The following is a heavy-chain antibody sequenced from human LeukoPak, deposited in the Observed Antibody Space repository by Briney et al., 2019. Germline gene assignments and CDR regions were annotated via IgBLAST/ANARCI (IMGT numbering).Heavy chain of an antibody. Sequence: GGSLRLSCSLCGFTFSSYAVSWVRPPPGEGLEWVSAISGSGGSTYYVDSVKGRFTISRDNSKNTLYLQMNSLRAEDTAVYYCAKENERSSGYLPDYWGQGTLVTVSS. J-gene: IGHJ4*02. CDR3: AKENERSSGYLPDY. CDR2: ISGSGGST. V-gene: IGHV3-23*01. D-gene: IGHD3-22*01. CDR1: GFTFSSYA.